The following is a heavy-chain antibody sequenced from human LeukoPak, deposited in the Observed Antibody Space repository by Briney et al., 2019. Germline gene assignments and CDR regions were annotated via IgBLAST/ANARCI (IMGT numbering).Heavy chain of an antibody. J-gene: IGHJ4*02. CDR3: ARLSFFQDWASDY. V-gene: IGHV4-39*01. CDR1: GGSISSSSYY. CDR2: IYYSGST. Sequence: SETLSLTCTVSGGSISSSSYYWGWIRQPPGKGLEWIGSIYYSGSTYYNPSLKSRVTISVDTSKNQFSLKLSSVTAADTAVYYCARLSFFQDWASDYWGQGTLVTVSS. D-gene: IGHD3/OR15-3a*01.